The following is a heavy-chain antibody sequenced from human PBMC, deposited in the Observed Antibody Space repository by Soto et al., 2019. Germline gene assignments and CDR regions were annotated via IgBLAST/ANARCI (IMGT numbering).Heavy chain of an antibody. CDR1: GGTFSSYA. D-gene: IGHD3-10*01. CDR2: IIPIFGTA. J-gene: IGHJ6*02. Sequence: SVKVSCKASGGTFSSYAISWVRQAPGQGLEWMGGIIPIFGTANYAQKFQGRVTITADKSTSTAYMELSSLRSEDTAVYYCARDRSFRGRYGMDVWGQGTTVTVS. CDR3: ARDRSFRGRYGMDV. V-gene: IGHV1-69*06.